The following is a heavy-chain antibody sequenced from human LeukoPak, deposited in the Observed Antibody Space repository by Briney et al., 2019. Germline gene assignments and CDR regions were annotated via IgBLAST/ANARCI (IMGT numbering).Heavy chain of an antibody. CDR2: ISTYNGNT. CDR1: VYTFTSYG. D-gene: IGHD2-2*01. CDR3: AREYCSSTSCYAGNWFDP. V-gene: IGHV1-18*01. J-gene: IGHJ5*02. Sequence: GASVNVSCKASVYTFTSYGVSWVRQAPGQGLEWMGWISTYNGNTNYAQKLQGRVTMTTDTSTSTAYMELRSLRSDDTAVYYCAREYCSSTSCYAGNWFDPWGQGTLVTVSS.